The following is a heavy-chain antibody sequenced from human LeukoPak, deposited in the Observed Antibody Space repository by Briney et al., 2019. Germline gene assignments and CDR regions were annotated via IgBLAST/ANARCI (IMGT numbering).Heavy chain of an antibody. D-gene: IGHD5-12*01. V-gene: IGHV4-61*01. Sequence: SETLSLTCTVSRGSVSSGSYYWSWIRQPPGKGLEWIGYIYYSGSTNYNPSLKSRVTISVDTSKNQFSLKLSSVTAADTAVYYCARVLRGYSGYDYYFDYWGQGTLVTVSS. CDR1: RGSVSSGSYY. J-gene: IGHJ4*02. CDR3: ARVLRGYSGYDYYFDY. CDR2: IYYSGST.